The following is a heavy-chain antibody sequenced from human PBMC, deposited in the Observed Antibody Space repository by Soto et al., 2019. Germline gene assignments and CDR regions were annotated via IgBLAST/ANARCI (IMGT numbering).Heavy chain of an antibody. V-gene: IGHV3-43*01. CDR1: GFTFDDYT. Sequence: GGSLRLSCASSGFTFDDYTMHWVRQAPGKGLEWVSLISWDGGSTYYADSVKGRFTISRDNSKNSLYLQMNSLRTEDTALYYCAREGYDSSGYYSGPGAFDIWGQGTMVTVSS. CDR2: ISWDGGST. D-gene: IGHD3-22*01. CDR3: AREGYDSSGYYSGPGAFDI. J-gene: IGHJ3*02.